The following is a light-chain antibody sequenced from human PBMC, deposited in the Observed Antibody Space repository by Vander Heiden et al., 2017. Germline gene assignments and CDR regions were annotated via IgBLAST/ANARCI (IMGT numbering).Light chain of an antibody. CDR1: SRGVGGYNY. J-gene: IGLJ3*02. V-gene: IGLV2-14*01. Sequence: ALTQPSSVAWTPGQSITISCTGTSRGVGGYNYVSCYQEHPGKAAKLMIYDVSNRPTGVSNRFSDSKSGNTASLTISGLEAEDEADYYCSTYTSSSSVVFGGGTMLTVL. CDR2: DVS. CDR3: STYTSSSSVV.